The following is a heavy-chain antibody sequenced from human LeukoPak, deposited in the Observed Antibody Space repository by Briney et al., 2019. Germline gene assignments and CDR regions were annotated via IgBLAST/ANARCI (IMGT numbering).Heavy chain of an antibody. CDR1: GFTFSSYG. CDR2: IWYDGSNK. D-gene: IGHD6-13*01. J-gene: IGHJ4*02. V-gene: IGHV3-33*01. Sequence: GGSLRLSCAASGFTFSSYGMHWVRQAPGKGLEWVAVIWYDGSNKYYADSVKGRFTISRDNSKNTLYLQMNSLRAEDTAVYYCARDPSSIAAAGYFDYWGQGTLVTVSS. CDR3: ARDPSSIAAAGYFDY.